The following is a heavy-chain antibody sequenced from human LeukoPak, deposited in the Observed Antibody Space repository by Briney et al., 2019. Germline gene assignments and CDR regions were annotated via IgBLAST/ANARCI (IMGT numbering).Heavy chain of an antibody. J-gene: IGHJ6*02. CDR2: MNPNSGNT. CDR1: GYTFTSYD. CDR3: ARVLATYFYYGMDV. V-gene: IGHV1-8*01. Sequence: ASVKVSCKASGYTFTSYDINWVRQATVQGVEWMGWMNPNSGNTGYAQKFQGRVTMTRNTSISTAYMELSSLRSEDTAVYYCARVLATYFYYGMDVWGQGTTVTVSS.